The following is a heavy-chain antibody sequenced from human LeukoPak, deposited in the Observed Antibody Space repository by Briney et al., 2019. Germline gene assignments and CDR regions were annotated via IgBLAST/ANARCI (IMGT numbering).Heavy chain of an antibody. J-gene: IGHJ4*02. D-gene: IGHD5-12*01. CDR1: GGSITGYY. CDR2: VSDTGRA. CDR3: ARGTDMTPICGYYSFVY. Sequence: SETLPLTCTVSGGSITGYYWTWIRQPAGKGLEWIGRVSDTGRAYYNPSLERRVTISLDTSNNRFSLKVTSVTAADTAVYYCARGTDMTPICGYYSFVYWGQGTLVSVSS. V-gene: IGHV4-4*07.